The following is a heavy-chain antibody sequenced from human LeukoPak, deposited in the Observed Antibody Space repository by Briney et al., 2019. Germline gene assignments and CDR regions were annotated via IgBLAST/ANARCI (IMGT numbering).Heavy chain of an antibody. J-gene: IGHJ6*02. CDR3: VVVVAAQRNKYYYYGMDV. V-gene: IGHV4-39*01. D-gene: IGHD2-15*01. CDR1: GGSISSSSYY. Sequence: SETLSLTCTVSGGSISSSSYYWGWIRQPPGKGLEWIGSIYYGGSTYYNPSLKSRVTISVDTSKNQFSLKLSSVTAADTAVYYCVVVVAAQRNKYYYYGMDVWGQGTTVTVSS. CDR2: IYYGGST.